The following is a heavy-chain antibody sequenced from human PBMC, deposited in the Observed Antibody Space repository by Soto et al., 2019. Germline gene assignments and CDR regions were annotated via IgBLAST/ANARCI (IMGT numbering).Heavy chain of an antibody. Sequence: AASVKVSCKPSGYTFITYGISWVRQAPGQGLEWMGWISVYNGNTKYGQKFQGRVTMTTDTSTNTAYMELRSLRSDDTAVYYCARDSLAARPGWFDPWGQGTLVTVSS. D-gene: IGHD6-6*01. CDR2: ISVYNGNT. J-gene: IGHJ5*02. CDR3: ARDSLAARPGWFDP. CDR1: GYTFITYG. V-gene: IGHV1-18*01.